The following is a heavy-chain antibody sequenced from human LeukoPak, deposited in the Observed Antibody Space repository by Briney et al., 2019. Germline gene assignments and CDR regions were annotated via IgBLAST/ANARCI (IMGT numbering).Heavy chain of an antibody. D-gene: IGHD2/OR15-2a*01. V-gene: IGHV4-4*02. CDR3: AREWTSFSSYYFDY. CDR1: GGSISSSNW. J-gene: IGHJ4*02. Sequence: SETLSLTCAVSGGSISSSNWWSWVRQPPGKGLEWIGEIYHSGSTNYNPSLKSRVTISVDESKNQFSLKLSSVTAADTAVYYCAREWTSFSSYYFDYWGQGTLVTVSS. CDR2: IYHSGST.